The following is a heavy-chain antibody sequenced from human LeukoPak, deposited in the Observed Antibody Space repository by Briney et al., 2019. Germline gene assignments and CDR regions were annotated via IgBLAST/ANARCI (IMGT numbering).Heavy chain of an antibody. CDR3: VRGYEAFDI. CDR1: GDSVSNNGAA. J-gene: IGHJ3*02. CDR2: TYYRSKWYN. V-gene: IGHV6-1*01. Sequence: SQTLSLTCAISGDSVSNNGAAWTWIRIRQSPSRGLEWLGRTYYRSKWYNDYGVSVKTRVIINPDTSKNQFSLQLNSVTPEDTAVYYCVRGYEAFDIWGQGTMVTVS.